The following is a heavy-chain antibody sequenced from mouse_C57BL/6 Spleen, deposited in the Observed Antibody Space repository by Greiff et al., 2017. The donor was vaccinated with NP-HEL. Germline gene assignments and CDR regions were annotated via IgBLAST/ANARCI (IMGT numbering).Heavy chain of an antibody. CDR1: GYTFTSYW. J-gene: IGHJ1*03. CDR2: IHPNSGST. D-gene: IGHD1-1*01. V-gene: IGHV1-64*01. CDR3: AIPFITTVVARSYWYFDV. Sequence: QVQLQQPGAELVKPGASVKLSCKASGYTFTSYWMHWVKQRPGQGLEWIGMIHPNSGSTNYNEKFKSKATLTVDKSSSTAYMQLSSLTSEDSAVYYCAIPFITTVVARSYWYFDVWGTGTTVTVSS.